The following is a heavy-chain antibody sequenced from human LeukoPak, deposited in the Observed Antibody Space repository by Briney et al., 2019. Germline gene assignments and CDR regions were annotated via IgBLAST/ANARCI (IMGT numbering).Heavy chain of an antibody. V-gene: IGHV5-51*01. J-gene: IGHJ3*02. Sequence: KTGESLKISCKGSGYSFTSYWIGWVRQMPGEGLEWMGIIYPGDSDTRYSPSFQGQVTISADKSISTAYLQWSSLKASDTAMYYCARRSRPDWNYYDSSGYYQDAFDIWGQGTMVTVSS. CDR1: GYSFTSYW. CDR3: ARRSRPDWNYYDSSGYYQDAFDI. CDR2: IYPGDSDT. D-gene: IGHD3-22*01.